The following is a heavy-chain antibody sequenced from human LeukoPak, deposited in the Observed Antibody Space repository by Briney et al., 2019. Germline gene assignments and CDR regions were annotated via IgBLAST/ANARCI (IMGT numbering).Heavy chain of an antibody. J-gene: IGHJ4*02. CDR1: GGSISSGSYY. V-gene: IGHV4-61*02. Sequence: SETLSLTCTVSGGSISSGSYYWSWTRQPAGKGLEWIGRIYTSGSTNYNPSLKSRVTISVDTSKNQLSLKLNSVTAADTAVYYCARVAYYDSSGWPDWGQGTLVTVSS. CDR3: ARVAYYDSSGWPD. CDR2: IYTSGST. D-gene: IGHD3-22*01.